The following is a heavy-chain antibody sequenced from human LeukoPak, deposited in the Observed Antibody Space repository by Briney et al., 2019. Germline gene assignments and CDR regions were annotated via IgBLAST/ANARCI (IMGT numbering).Heavy chain of an antibody. D-gene: IGHD1/OR15-1a*01. J-gene: IGHJ4*02. Sequence: PGGSLRLSCAASGLTFSSYEMNWVRQAPGKGLEWASYISSSGSSIYYADSVKGRFTISRDNAKNSLYLQMYSLRDEDTAVYYCARGVGNNPGHFDYWGQGTLVTVSS. CDR1: GLTFSSYE. V-gene: IGHV3-48*03. CDR2: ISSSGSSI. CDR3: ARGVGNNPGHFDY.